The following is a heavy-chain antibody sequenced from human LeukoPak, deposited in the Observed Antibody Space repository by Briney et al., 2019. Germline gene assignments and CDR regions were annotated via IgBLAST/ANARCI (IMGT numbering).Heavy chain of an antibody. CDR2: IYHSGST. CDR3: ARAGTGTGYYYYMDV. Sequence: PSETLSLTCTVSGYSISSGYYWGWIRQPPRKGLEWIGSIYHSGSTYYNPSLKSRVTISVDTSKNQFSLKLSSVTAADTAVYYCARAGTGTGYYYYMDVWGKGTTVTVSS. V-gene: IGHV4-38-2*02. J-gene: IGHJ6*03. CDR1: GYSISSGYY. D-gene: IGHD1-1*01.